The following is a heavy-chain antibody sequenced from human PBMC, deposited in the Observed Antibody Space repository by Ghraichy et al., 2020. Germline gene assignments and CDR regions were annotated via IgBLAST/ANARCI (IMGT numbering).Heavy chain of an antibody. J-gene: IGHJ3*02. CDR3: ARLARLLAVAETLVVNDAFAI. Sequence: SQTLSLTCTVSGGSISSSTYDWVWIRQPPGKGLQWIGSVHYNVGLYYTPSLKSQVTISVATSNNQLSLKLTSVTAADPAVYYCARLARLLAVAETLVVNDAFAIWGQGTMVTVSS. V-gene: IGHV4-39*01. CDR1: GGSISSSTYD. D-gene: IGHD6-19*01. CDR2: VHYNVGL.